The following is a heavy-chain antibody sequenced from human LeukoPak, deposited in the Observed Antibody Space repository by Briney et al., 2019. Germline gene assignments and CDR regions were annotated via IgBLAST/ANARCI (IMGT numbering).Heavy chain of an antibody. Sequence: GGSLRLSCAASGFTFSTYWMSWVRQAPGKGLEWVANIKQDGTEKYYVDTVKGRFTISRENAKNSLYLQMNSLRAEDTALYYCAKDMTYDSSGYRNFFDYWGQGTLVTVSS. J-gene: IGHJ4*02. D-gene: IGHD3-22*01. CDR3: AKDMTYDSSGYRNFFDY. V-gene: IGHV3-7*03. CDR1: GFTFSTYW. CDR2: IKQDGTEK.